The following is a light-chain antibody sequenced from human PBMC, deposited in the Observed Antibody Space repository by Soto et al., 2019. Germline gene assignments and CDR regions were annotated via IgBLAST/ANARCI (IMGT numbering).Light chain of an antibody. CDR3: QAYDYSLTAFV. CDR1: SSDVGGYNS. J-gene: IGLJ3*02. CDR2: DVR. V-gene: IGLV2-11*01. Sequence: QSALTQPRSVSGSPGQSVTISCTGTSSDVGGYNSVSWYQHHPGKAPKLMIYDVRKRPSGVPDRFSGSKSDNTASLTISGLQAEDEADYYCQAYDYSLTAFVFGGGTKLTVL.